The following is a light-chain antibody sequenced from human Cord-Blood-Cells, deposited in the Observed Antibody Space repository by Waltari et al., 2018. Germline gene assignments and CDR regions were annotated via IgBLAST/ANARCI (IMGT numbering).Light chain of an antibody. CDR2: EVS. CDR3: CSYAGSSTFDVV. V-gene: IGLV2-23*02. J-gene: IGLJ2*01. CDR1: SSDVGSYNL. Sequence: QSALTQPASVSGPPGQSITISCTGTSSDVGSYNLVSWYQQHPGKGPKLLLYEVSKRPSGVSNRFSGSKSGNTASLTISGLQAEDEADYYCCSYAGSSTFDVVFGGGTKLTVL.